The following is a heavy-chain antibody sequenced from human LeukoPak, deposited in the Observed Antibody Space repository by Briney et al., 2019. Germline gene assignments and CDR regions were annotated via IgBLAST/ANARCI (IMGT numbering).Heavy chain of an antibody. Sequence: GGPLRLSCAASGFTFSSYSMNWVRQVPGKGLEWVANIKQDGSERNYVDSVKGRFTISRDNAKNSLYLQMNSLRVEDTAVYYCARDKVAGSMAGSNFDYWGQGTLVTVSS. D-gene: IGHD6-19*01. CDR2: IKQDGSER. CDR1: GFTFSSYS. V-gene: IGHV3-7*01. J-gene: IGHJ4*02. CDR3: ARDKVAGSMAGSNFDY.